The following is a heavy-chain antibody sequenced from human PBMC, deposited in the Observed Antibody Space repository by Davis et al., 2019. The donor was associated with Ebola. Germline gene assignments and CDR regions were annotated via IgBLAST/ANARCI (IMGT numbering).Heavy chain of an antibody. CDR3: ARGYSIWGIVGATY. CDR2: ISSSSSYI. D-gene: IGHD1-26*01. Sequence: GESLKISCAASGFTFSSYSMNWVRQAPGKGLEWVSSISSSSSYIYYADSVKVRFTISRDNAKNSLYLQMNSLRAEDTAVYYCARGYSIWGIVGATYGGQGTLVTVSS. V-gene: IGHV3-21*01. J-gene: IGHJ4*02. CDR1: GFTFSSYS.